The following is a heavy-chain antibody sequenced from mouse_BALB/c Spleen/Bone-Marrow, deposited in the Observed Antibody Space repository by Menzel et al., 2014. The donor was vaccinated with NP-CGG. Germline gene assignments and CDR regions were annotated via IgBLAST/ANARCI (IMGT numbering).Heavy chain of an antibody. CDR2: ISSGGHYT. CDR1: GFTSSSYS. CDR3: SKDGGYDYSYYFDY. Sequence: EVRLVDSGGGLVKPGGSLKLSCAASGFTSSSYSMSWVRQTPEKRLEWVATISSGGHYTYYPDSVKGRFTISRDNAKNILYLQMSSLKSEDTAMYYCSKDGGYDYSYYFDYWGQGTTLTVSS. J-gene: IGHJ2*01. D-gene: IGHD2-4*01. V-gene: IGHV5-6-4*01.